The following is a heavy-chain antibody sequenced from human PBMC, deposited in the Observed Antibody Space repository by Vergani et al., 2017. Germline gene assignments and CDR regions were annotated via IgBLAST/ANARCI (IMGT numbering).Heavy chain of an antibody. D-gene: IGHD1-14*01. Sequence: QVQLVESGGGVVQPGRSLRLSCAASGFTFSSYGMHWVRQAPGKGLEWVAVISYEGSNKYYADSVKGRFTISRDNSKNTLYLQMYSLRAEDTDVYYCVKLGTDAFDIWGQGTMVTVSS. CDR2: ISYEGSNK. J-gene: IGHJ3*02. CDR3: VKLGTDAFDI. V-gene: IGHV3-30*18. CDR1: GFTFSSYG.